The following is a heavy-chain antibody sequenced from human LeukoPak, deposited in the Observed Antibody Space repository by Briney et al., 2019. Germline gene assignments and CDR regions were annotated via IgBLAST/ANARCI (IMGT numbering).Heavy chain of an antibody. CDR1: GYTFTSFG. V-gene: IGHV1-18*01. CDR2: ISTYNGNT. D-gene: IGHD2-2*01. Sequence: ASVKGSCKASGYTFTSFGISWVRQAPGQGLEWMGWISTYNGNTNYAQKLQGRVTMTTDTSTSTAYMELRSLRSDDTAVYYCAREFIVVVPAAAYGMDVWGQGTTVTVSS. J-gene: IGHJ6*02. CDR3: AREFIVVVPAAAYGMDV.